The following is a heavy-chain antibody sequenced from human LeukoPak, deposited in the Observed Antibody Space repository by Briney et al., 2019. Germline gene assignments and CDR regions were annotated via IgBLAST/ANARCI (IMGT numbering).Heavy chain of an antibody. J-gene: IGHJ3*02. V-gene: IGHV3-66*02. CDR3: ARDIGSSSLTGMAEYAFDI. CDR2: IYSDGST. CDR1: KFTVSSNY. D-gene: IGHD6-6*01. Sequence: GGSLRLSCAASKFTVSSNYMSWVRQAPGKGLEWVSVIYSDGSTYYADSVKGRFTISRDNSKNTLYLQMNSLRAEDTAVYYCARDIGSSSLTGMAEYAFDIWGQGTMVTVSS.